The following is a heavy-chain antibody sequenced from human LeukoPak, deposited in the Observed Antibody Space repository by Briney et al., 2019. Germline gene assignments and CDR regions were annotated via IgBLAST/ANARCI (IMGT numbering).Heavy chain of an antibody. CDR2: INSDGSST. CDR3: ATGQGHGMDV. D-gene: IGHD1-14*01. V-gene: IGHV3-74*01. Sequence: GSLRLSCAASGLTFSSYWMHWVRQAPGKGLVWVSRINSDGSSTSYADSVKGRFTISRDNAKNTLYLQMNTLRVEDTAVYYCATGQGHGMDVWGQGTTVTVSS. J-gene: IGHJ6*02. CDR1: GLTFSSYW.